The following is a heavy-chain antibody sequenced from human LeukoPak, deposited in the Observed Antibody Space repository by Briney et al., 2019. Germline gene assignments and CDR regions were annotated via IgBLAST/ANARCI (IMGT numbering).Heavy chain of an antibody. Sequence: SETLSLTCGVSGDSISNGGYSWSWIRQPPGKGLDWIGYIYNSGTTYYNPSLKSRVTISVDTSKNQFSLKLSSVTAADTAVDYCARIRPSRLYMDVWGKGTTVTVSS. J-gene: IGHJ6*03. V-gene: IGHV4-30-4*07. CDR1: GDSISNGGYS. D-gene: IGHD6-6*01. CDR3: ARIRPSRLYMDV. CDR2: IYNSGTT.